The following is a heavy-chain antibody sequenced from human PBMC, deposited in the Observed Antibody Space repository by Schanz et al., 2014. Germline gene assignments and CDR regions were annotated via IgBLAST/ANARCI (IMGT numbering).Heavy chain of an antibody. Sequence: EVQLAESGGGLVQPGGSLRLSCAASGFTFSGFWMTWVRQDPGKGLVWVARINSVGSNTDYADSVTGRFTISRDNAKNTLYLQMNTLRAEDTAVYYCAASSGWHPSTDYWGQGTLVTVSS. CDR2: INSVGSNT. V-gene: IGHV3-74*02. J-gene: IGHJ4*02. CDR3: AASSGWHPSTDY. CDR1: GFTFSGFW. D-gene: IGHD6-19*01.